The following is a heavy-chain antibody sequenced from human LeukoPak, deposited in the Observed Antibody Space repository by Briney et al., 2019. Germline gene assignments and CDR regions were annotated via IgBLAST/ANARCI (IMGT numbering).Heavy chain of an antibody. CDR1: GFIFSNAG. CDR2: VSYDESKK. V-gene: IGHV3-30*18. Sequence: GGSLRLSCAASGFIFSNAGIHWVRQAPGRGLEWVAVVSYDESKKHYADSVKGRFTISRDNSKSTLFLQMNSLRAEDTAVYYCAKSVLRYFDPWGQGTLVTVSS. CDR3: AKSVLRYFDP. D-gene: IGHD3-9*01. J-gene: IGHJ5*02.